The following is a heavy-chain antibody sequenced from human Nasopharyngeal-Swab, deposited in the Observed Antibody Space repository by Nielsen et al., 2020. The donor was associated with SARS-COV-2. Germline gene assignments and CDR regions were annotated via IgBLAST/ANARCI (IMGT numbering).Heavy chain of an antibody. J-gene: IGHJ4*02. V-gene: IGHV3-21*01. CDR3: AREVAGRGVDY. Sequence: GGSLRLSCVVSGFTVTTYTMNWVRQAPGKGLEWVSSISSSATYIYYAGSVKGRFTISRDNAKNSLYLQMNSLRVGDTAVYYCAREVAGRGVDYWGQGTLVTVSS. CDR1: GFTVTTYT. CDR2: ISSSATYI. D-gene: IGHD2-15*01.